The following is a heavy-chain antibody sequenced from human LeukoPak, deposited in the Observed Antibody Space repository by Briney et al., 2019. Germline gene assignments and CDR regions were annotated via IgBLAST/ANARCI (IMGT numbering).Heavy chain of an antibody. D-gene: IGHD2-15*01. CDR1: GGSFSGYY. J-gene: IGHJ4*02. CDR2: INHSGST. V-gene: IGHV4-34*01. Sequence: SETLSLTCAVYGGSFSGYYWSWIRQPPRKGLEWIGEINHSGSTNYNPSLKSRVTISVDTSKNQFSLKLTSVTAADTAVYYCARGEVVVAAIAKSYYFDYWGRGTLVTVSS. CDR3: ARGEVVVAAIAKSYYFDY.